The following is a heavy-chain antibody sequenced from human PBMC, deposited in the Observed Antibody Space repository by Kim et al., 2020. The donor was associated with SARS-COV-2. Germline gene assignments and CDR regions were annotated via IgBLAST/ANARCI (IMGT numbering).Heavy chain of an antibody. V-gene: IGHV3-23*01. CDR2: IRGGGAVT. J-gene: IGHJ3*02. CDR1: GFTFSNYA. Sequence: GGSLRLSCAASGFTFSNYAMSWVRQAPGKGLEWVSYIRGGGAVTHYAGSVKGRCTISRDNLKNMLYLQLDSLRAEDTAVYYCAKCHSNWGNDAFDIWG. CDR3: AKCHSNWGNDAFDI. D-gene: IGHD3-16*01.